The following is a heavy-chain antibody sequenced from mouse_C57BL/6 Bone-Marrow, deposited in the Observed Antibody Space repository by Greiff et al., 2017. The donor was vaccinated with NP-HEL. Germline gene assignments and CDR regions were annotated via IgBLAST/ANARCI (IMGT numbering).Heavy chain of an antibody. D-gene: IGHD1-1*01. V-gene: IGHV2-6*01. J-gene: IGHJ3*01. Sequence: QVQLQQSGPGLVAPSQSLSITCTVSGFSLTSYGVDWVRQSPGKGLEWLGVIWGVGSTNYNSALKSRLSISKDNSKSQVFLKMNSLQTDDTAMYYCASQHGSGFAYWGQGTLVTVSA. CDR2: IWGVGST. CDR3: ASQHGSGFAY. CDR1: GFSLTSYG.